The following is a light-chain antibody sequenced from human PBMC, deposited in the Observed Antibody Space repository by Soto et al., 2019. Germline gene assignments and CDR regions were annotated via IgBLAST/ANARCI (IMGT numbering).Light chain of an antibody. CDR3: QQYYSYPLLT. V-gene: IGKV1-8*01. CDR2: AAS. Sequence: AIRMTQSPSSLSASTGDRVTITCRASQGISSYLALYQQKPGKAPKLLIYAASTLQSGVPSRFSGSGSGTDFTLTISCLQSEDFATYYCQQYYSYPLLTFGGGTKVEIK. CDR1: QGISSY. J-gene: IGKJ4*01.